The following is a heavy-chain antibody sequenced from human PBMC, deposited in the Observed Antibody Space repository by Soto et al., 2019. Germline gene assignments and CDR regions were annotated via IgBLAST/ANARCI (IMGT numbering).Heavy chain of an antibody. J-gene: IGHJ4*02. Sequence: QVQLVQSGAEVRHPASSVKASCKTSGATFSSYAITWVRQAPGQGLEWMGGIVPNVDTSTYAQKFQGRVTITADKFTNTVYMELSSLRSDDTAVYYCVRVVAIPGYPDNWGQGTLVTVSS. CDR2: IVPNVDTS. V-gene: IGHV1-69*14. CDR1: GATFSSYA. D-gene: IGHD5-12*01. CDR3: VRVVAIPGYPDN.